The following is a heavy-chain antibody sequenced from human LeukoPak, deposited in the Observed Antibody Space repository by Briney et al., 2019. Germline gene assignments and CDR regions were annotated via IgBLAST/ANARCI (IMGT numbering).Heavy chain of an antibody. V-gene: IGHV3-30-3*01. CDR2: ISYDGSDK. D-gene: IGHD3-22*01. Sequence: GGSRRLSCAASGFTFSNYAMPWVRQAPGKGLEWVALISYDGSDKYYADSVMGRFTISRDNSKNTLCLQMNSLRAEDTAVYYCAREGYYDSSGFYSGASYLWGQGTLVTVSS. CDR1: GFTFSNYA. CDR3: AREGYYDSSGFYSGASYL. J-gene: IGHJ4*02.